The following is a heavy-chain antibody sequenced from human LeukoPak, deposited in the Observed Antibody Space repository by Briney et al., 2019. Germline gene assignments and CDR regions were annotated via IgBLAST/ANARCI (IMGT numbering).Heavy chain of an antibody. CDR1: GGSISSGDYY. V-gene: IGHV4-30-4*08. CDR2: TYYSGST. J-gene: IGHJ4*02. Sequence: SQTLSLTCTVSGGSISSGDYYWSWIRQPPGKGLEWIGYTYYSGSTYYNPSLKSRVTISVDTSKNQFSLKLSSVTAADTAVYYCARDNPYDLWSGSRPSYYFDYWGQGTLVTVSS. CDR3: ARDNPYDLWSGSRPSYYFDY. D-gene: IGHD3-3*01.